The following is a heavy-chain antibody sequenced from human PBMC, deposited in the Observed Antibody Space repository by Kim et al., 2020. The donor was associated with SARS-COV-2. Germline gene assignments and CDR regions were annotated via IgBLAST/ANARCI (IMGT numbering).Heavy chain of an antibody. CDR3: ARDPDVAATGYYGMDV. Sequence: ASVKVSCKASGYTFTSYAMNWVRQAPGQGLEWMGWINTNTGNPTYAQGFTGRFVFSLDTSVSTAYLQISSLKAEDTAVYYCARDPDVAATGYYGMDVWGQGTTVTVSS. CDR1: GYTFTSYA. V-gene: IGHV7-4-1*02. CDR2: INTNTGNP. D-gene: IGHD6-19*01. J-gene: IGHJ6*02.